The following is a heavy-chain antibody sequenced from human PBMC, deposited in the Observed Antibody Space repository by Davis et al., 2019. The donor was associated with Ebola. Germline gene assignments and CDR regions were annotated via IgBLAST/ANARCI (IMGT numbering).Heavy chain of an antibody. CDR2: IYYSGST. CDR1: GGSISYYY. D-gene: IGHD6-13*01. CDR3: ARSSSCFDY. Sequence: SETLSLTCTVSGGSISYYYWSWIRQPPGKGLEWIGYIYYSGSTNYNPSLKSRVTISVDTSKNQFSLKLSSVTAADTAVYYCARSSSCFDYWGQGTLVTVSS. J-gene: IGHJ4*02. V-gene: IGHV4-59*01.